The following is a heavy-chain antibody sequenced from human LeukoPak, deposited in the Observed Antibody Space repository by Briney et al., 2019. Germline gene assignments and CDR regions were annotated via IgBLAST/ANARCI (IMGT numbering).Heavy chain of an antibody. Sequence: SETLSHTCAVYGGSFSGYYWSWIRQPPGKGLEWIGEINHSGSTNYNPSLKSRVTISVDTSKNQFSPKLSSVTAADTAVYYCARYVVVPAAMVHDAFDIWGQGTMVTVSS. J-gene: IGHJ3*02. CDR2: INHSGST. V-gene: IGHV4-34*01. CDR3: ARYVVVPAAMVHDAFDI. CDR1: GGSFSGYY. D-gene: IGHD2-2*01.